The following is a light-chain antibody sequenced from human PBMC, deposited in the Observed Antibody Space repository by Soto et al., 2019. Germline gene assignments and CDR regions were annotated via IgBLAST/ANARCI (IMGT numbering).Light chain of an antibody. CDR2: GAS. Sequence: DIQLTQSPSFLSASVGDRVTITCRASQDISNYLVWYQQKPGKAPKLLVYGASTLQSGVPSRFSGSGSATEYTLTISSLQPEDFATYYCQQLNIDPFTFGPGTKVEMK. CDR1: QDISNY. CDR3: QQLNIDPFT. J-gene: IGKJ3*01. V-gene: IGKV1-9*01.